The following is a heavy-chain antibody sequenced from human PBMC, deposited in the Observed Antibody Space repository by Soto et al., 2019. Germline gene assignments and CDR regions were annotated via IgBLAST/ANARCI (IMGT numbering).Heavy chain of an antibody. D-gene: IGHD6-6*01. J-gene: IGHJ3*02. CDR3: ARPSIAARPTYAFDI. V-gene: IGHV4-39*01. CDR1: GGSISSSSYY. Sequence: QLQLQESGPGLVKPSETLSLTCTVSGGSISSSSYYWGWIRQPPGKGLEWIGSIYYSGSTHYNPSLKSRVTISVDTSKNQFSLKLSSVTAADTAVYYCARPSIAARPTYAFDIWGQGTMVTVSS. CDR2: IYYSGST.